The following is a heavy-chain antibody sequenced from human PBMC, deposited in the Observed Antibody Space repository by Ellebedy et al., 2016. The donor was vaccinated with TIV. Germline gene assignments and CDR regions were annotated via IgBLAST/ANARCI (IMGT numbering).Heavy chain of an antibody. V-gene: IGHV3-7*04. D-gene: IGHD1-7*01. CDR1: GFTFNTYW. J-gene: IGHJ4*02. CDR3: TRAGNYRHDY. Sequence: GESLKISXAASGFTFNTYWMSWVRQAPGKGLEWVANIKPDGSETFSVDSVKGRFTISRDNAENSLYLQINSLRAEDTAVYYCTRAGNYRHDYWGQGTLVTVSS. CDR2: IKPDGSET.